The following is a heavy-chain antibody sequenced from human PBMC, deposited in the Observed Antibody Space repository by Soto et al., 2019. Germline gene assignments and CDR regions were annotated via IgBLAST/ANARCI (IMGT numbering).Heavy chain of an antibody. Sequence: QVQLVQSGAEVKKPGSSVKVSCKASGDTFSFYTLNWVRQAPGQGFEWVGRVNRNLAMSSSAHKFQGRVSMFADKSTGTAYIELRSLRSDDKAVYSCASSSGSGSSPFDYWGQGTLVTVSS. V-gene: IGHV1-69*02. CDR2: VNRNLAMS. CDR1: GDTFSFYT. D-gene: IGHD3-10*01. J-gene: IGHJ4*02. CDR3: ASSSGSGSSPFDY.